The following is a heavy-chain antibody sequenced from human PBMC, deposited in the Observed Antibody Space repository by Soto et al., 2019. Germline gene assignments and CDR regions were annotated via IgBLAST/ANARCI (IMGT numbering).Heavy chain of an antibody. V-gene: IGHV1-46*01. Sequence: GASGKVSCKASGYTFTSYYMHWVRQAPGQGLEWMGIINPSGGSTSYAQKFQGRVTMTRDTSTSTVYMELSSLRSEDTAVYYCARGAGLMATRVAPLLYWGQGTLVTVSS. CDR3: ARGAGLMATRVAPLLY. CDR2: INPSGGST. D-gene: IGHD5-12*01. J-gene: IGHJ4*02. CDR1: GYTFTSYY.